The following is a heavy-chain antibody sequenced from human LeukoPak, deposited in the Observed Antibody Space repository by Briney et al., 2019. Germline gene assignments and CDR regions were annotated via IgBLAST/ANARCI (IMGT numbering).Heavy chain of an antibody. CDR2: IKSDGSST. D-gene: IGHD3-10*01. V-gene: IGHV3-74*01. Sequence: PGGSLRLSCAASGFTFSSYWVHWVRQAPGKGLVWVSRIKSDGSSTTYADSVKGRFTIPRDNAKNTLYLQMNSLRAEDTAVYYCATNYYGSGPDHWGQGTLVTVSS. CDR3: ATNYYGSGPDH. CDR1: GFTFSSYW. J-gene: IGHJ4*02.